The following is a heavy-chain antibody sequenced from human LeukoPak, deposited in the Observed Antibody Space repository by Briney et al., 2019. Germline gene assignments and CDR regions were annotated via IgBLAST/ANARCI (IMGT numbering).Heavy chain of an antibody. V-gene: IGHV1-69*02. D-gene: IGHD4-11*01. CDR1: GGTFSSYT. CDR3: ARVGATVNPLIGAFDI. J-gene: IGHJ3*02. CDR2: IIPILGIA. Sequence: SVKVSCKASGGTFSSYTISWVRQAPGQGLEWMGRIIPILGIANYAQKFQGRVTINADKSTSTDYMELSSLRSEDTAVYYCARVGATVNPLIGAFDIWGQGTMVTVSS.